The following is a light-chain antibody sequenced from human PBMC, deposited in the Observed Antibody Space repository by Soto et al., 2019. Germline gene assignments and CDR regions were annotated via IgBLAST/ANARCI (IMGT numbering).Light chain of an antibody. J-gene: IGKJ2*01. CDR2: DAS. Sequence: EIVLTQSPATLSLSPGERATLSCRASQSVSSYLAWYQQKPGQAPRLLIYDASNRATGIPARFSGGESGTDFTLTSSSLEPEGFAVYYCQQRFNWPRFTFGQGTKLEIK. V-gene: IGKV3-11*01. CDR1: QSVSSY. CDR3: QQRFNWPRFT.